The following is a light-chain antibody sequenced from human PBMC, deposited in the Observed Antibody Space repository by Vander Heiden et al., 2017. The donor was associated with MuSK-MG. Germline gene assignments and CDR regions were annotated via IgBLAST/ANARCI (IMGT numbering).Light chain of an antibody. J-gene: IGKJ1*01. V-gene: IGKV1-39*01. CDR1: QTISSY. CDR2: AAS. CDR3: QQRDSPPKT. Sequence: DIQMTQSPSSLSASVGDRVTITCRASQTISSYLNWYQQKPGKAPKLLIYAASTLQSGVPSRFSGSGSGTDFTLTISRLQPEDFATYCCQQRDSPPKTFGQGTKVDIK.